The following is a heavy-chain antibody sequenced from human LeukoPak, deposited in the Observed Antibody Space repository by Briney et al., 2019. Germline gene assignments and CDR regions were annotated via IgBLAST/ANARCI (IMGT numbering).Heavy chain of an antibody. J-gene: IGHJ4*02. Sequence: GYLRLSCAASGFTFSSSWMHWVRQAPGKGLVWVSRIKSDGSGATYADSVKGRFTISRDNAKNTLYLQMNSLRAEDTAVYYCARDRYYVLDYWGQGILVTVSS. V-gene: IGHV3-74*03. CDR1: GFTFSSSW. D-gene: IGHD3-10*02. CDR3: ARDRYYVLDY. CDR2: IKSDGSGA.